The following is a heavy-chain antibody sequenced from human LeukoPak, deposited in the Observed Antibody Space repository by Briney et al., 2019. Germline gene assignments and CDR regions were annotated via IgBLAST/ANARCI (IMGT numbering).Heavy chain of an antibody. CDR3: ARSRYDSSGYYGIIGD. D-gene: IGHD3-22*01. Sequence: PGGSLRLSCAASGFTFSSYGMSWVRQAPGKGLEWVSSITSSSIYTYYADSVKGRFTISRDNAKNSLYLEMNSLRAEDTAVYYCARSRYDSSGYYGIIGDWGQGTLVTVSS. CDR2: ITSSSIYT. J-gene: IGHJ4*02. V-gene: IGHV3-21*01. CDR1: GFTFSSYG.